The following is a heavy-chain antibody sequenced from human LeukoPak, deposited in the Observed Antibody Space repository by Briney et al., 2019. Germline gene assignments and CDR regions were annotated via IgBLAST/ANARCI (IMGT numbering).Heavy chain of an antibody. Sequence: ASVKVSCKASVYTFTSYFMHWVRQAPGQGLEWMGWINTNTGNPTYAQGFTGRFVFSLDTSVSTAYLQISSLKAEDTAVYYCAGTNGSGSYFRFDPWGQGTLVTVSS. CDR1: VYTFTSYF. V-gene: IGHV7-4-1*02. CDR2: INTNTGNP. J-gene: IGHJ5*02. CDR3: AGTNGSGSYFRFDP. D-gene: IGHD3-10*01.